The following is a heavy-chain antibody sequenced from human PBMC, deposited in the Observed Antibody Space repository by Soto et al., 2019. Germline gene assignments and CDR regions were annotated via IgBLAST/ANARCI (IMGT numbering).Heavy chain of an antibody. CDR3: ATRGFVWGLTGSRKRYYYYGMDV. Sequence: ASVKVSCKVSGYTLTELSMHWVRQAPGKGLEWMGGFDPEDGETIYAQKFQGRVTMTEDTSTDTAYMELSSLRSEDTAVYYCATRGFVWGLTGSRKRYYYYGMDVWGQGTTVTVSS. CDR1: GYTLTELS. CDR2: FDPEDGET. V-gene: IGHV1-24*01. J-gene: IGHJ6*02. D-gene: IGHD7-27*01.